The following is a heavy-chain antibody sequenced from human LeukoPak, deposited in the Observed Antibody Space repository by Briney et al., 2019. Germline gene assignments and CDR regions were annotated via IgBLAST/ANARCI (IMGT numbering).Heavy chain of an antibody. D-gene: IGHD3-22*01. J-gene: IGHJ4*02. V-gene: IGHV3-30*02. CDR3: AKDLVTYYYDSSGFDY. CDR1: GFTVSNSY. CDR2: IRYDGSNK. Sequence: PGGSLRLSCAASGFTVSNSYMSWVRQAPGKGLEWVAFIRYDGSNKYYADSVKGRFTISRDNSKNTLYLQMNSLRAEDTAVYYCAKDLVTYYYDSSGFDYWGQGTLVTVSS.